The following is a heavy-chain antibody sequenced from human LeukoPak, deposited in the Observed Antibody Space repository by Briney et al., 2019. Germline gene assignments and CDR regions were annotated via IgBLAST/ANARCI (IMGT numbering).Heavy chain of an antibody. D-gene: IGHD2/OR15-2a*01. CDR3: ARSNYYYYYYYMDV. Sequence: SETLSLTCTVSGGSISSYYWSWIRRPAGKGPEWIGRIYTSGSTNYNPSLKSRVTMSVDTSKNQFSLKLSSVTAADTAVYYCARSNYYYYYYYMDVWGKGTTVTVSS. CDR2: IYTSGST. CDR1: GGSISSYY. J-gene: IGHJ6*03. V-gene: IGHV4-4*07.